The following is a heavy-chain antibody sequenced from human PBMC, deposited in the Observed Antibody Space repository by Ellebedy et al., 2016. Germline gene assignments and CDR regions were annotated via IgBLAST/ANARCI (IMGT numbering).Heavy chain of an antibody. Sequence: ASVKVSCKASGGTFSSYAISWVRQAPGQGLEWMGGIIPIFGTANYAQKFQGRVTITADESTSTAYMELSSRRSEDTAVYYCAVDLGNDYGLTFDYWGQGTLVTVSS. V-gene: IGHV1-69*13. CDR1: GGTFSSYA. D-gene: IGHD4-17*01. J-gene: IGHJ4*02. CDR2: IIPIFGTA. CDR3: AVDLGNDYGLTFDY.